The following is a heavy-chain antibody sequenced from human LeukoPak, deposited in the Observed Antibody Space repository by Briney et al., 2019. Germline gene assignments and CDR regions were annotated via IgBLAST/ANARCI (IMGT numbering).Heavy chain of an antibody. Sequence: PSETLSHTCTVSGGSISSGSYYWSWIRQPAGKGLEWIGRIYTSGSSNYNPSLKSRVTISVDTSKNQVSLKPSSVTAADTVVYYCARDKWSGFDYWGQGTLVTVSS. CDR1: GGSISSGSYY. V-gene: IGHV4-61*02. CDR2: IYTSGSS. D-gene: IGHD3-3*01. J-gene: IGHJ4*02. CDR3: ARDKWSGFDY.